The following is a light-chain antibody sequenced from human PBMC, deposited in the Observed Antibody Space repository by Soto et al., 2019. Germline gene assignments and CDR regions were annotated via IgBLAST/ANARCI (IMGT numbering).Light chain of an antibody. V-gene: IGKV4-1*01. J-gene: IGKJ4*01. CDR3: QKYNSAPLT. CDR1: QSVLYNSNNKNH. Sequence: DFVMTQAPDSLAVSLGERATINCKSSQSVLYNSNNKNHLGWFQQKPGHPPKLLIYGASFRPSGVPDRFSGSGSGTDFTLTISSLQPEDVAAYYCQKYNSAPLTFGGGTKVEIK. CDR2: GAS.